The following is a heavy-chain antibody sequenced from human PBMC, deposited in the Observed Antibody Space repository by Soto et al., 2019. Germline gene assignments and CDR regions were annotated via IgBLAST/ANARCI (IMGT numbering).Heavy chain of an antibody. CDR1: GFTFSTYA. Sequence: EVQLLESGGAWFKPGGSLRLSLAASGFTFSTYAMSWSRQAPGKGLEWVSAISGSGGSTYYADSVKGRFTISRDNSKNTLYLQMNSLRAEDTAVYYCARRSSGWYFDYWGQGTLVTVSS. J-gene: IGHJ4*02. CDR2: ISGSGGST. D-gene: IGHD6-19*01. CDR3: ARRSSGWYFDY. V-gene: IGHV3-23*01.